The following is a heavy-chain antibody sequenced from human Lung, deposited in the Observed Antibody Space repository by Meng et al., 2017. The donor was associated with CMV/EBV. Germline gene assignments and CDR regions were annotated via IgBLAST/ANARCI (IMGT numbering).Heavy chain of an antibody. D-gene: IGHD6-13*01. V-gene: IGHV1-2*02. CDR3: ARVWKPGIAAAEY. CDR2: IKRNSGGT. Sequence: DDEYNVSGYDEHWGEQDPGQGQEWRGWIKRNSGGTNYAQKFQGRVTMTRDTAISTAYMELSRLRSDDTAVDYCARVWKPGIAAAEYWGQGTLVTVSS. J-gene: IGHJ4*02. CDR1: EYNVSGYD.